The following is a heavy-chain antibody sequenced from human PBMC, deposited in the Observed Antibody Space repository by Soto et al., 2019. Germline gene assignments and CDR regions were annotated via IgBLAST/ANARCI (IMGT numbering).Heavy chain of an antibody. CDR2: ISWDGGST. D-gene: IGHD5-12*01. J-gene: IGHJ4*02. Sequence: WSLRLSCAASGFTFDDYTMHWVRQAPGKGLEWVSLISWDGGSTYYADSVKGRFTISRDNSKNSLYLQMNGLRTEDTALYYCAKDGRDGYNFFDYWGQGTLVTVSS. CDR3: AKDGRDGYNFFDY. CDR1: GFTFDDYT. V-gene: IGHV3-43*01.